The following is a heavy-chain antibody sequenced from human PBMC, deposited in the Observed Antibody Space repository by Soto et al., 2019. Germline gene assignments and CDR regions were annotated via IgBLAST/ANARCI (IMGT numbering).Heavy chain of an antibody. J-gene: IGHJ6*02. D-gene: IGHD4-4*01. CDR3: ARHGADDYSHYGGGPYYYYGMDV. V-gene: IGHV4-39*01. CDR2: IYYSGST. CDR1: GGSISSSIYY. Sequence: SETLSLTCTVSGGSISSSIYYWGWIRHPPGNGLEWIGSIYYSGSTYYNPSLKSRVTISVDTSKNQFSLKLSSVTAADTAVYYSARHGADDYSHYGGGPYYYYGMDVWGQGPTVTVSS.